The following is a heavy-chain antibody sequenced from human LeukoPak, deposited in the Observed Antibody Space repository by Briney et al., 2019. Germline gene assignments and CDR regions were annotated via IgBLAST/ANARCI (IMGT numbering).Heavy chain of an antibody. J-gene: IGHJ4*02. D-gene: IGHD6-13*01. V-gene: IGHV4-30-2*01. Sequence: SETLSLTCAVSGVSISSGGYSWSWIRQPPGKGLEWIGYIYHSGSTYYNPSLKSRVTISVDRSKNQFSLKLSSVTAADTAVYYCARAEQQLGIDYWGQGTLVTVSS. CDR3: ARAEQQLGIDY. CDR1: GVSISSGGYS. CDR2: IYHSGST.